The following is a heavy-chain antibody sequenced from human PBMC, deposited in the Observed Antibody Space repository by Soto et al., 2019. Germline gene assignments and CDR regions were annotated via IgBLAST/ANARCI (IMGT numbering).Heavy chain of an antibody. CDR2: VNPIVSMS. CDR1: GDTFSFYT. D-gene: IGHD3-10*01. Sequence: SVKVSCKASGDTFSFYTINWVRQAPGLGLEWMGRVNPIVSMSNYAQKLQGRVTMTTDTSTSTAYMELRSLRSDDTAVYYCARGVGAGTYYNQYNGLDPWGQGTVVTVYS. V-gene: IGHV1-69*02. J-gene: IGHJ5*02. CDR3: ARGVGAGTYYNQYNGLDP.